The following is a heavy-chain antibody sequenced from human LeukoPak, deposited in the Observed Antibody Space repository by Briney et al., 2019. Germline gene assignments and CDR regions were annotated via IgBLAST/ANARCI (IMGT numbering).Heavy chain of an antibody. J-gene: IGHJ5*02. CDR1: GGSFSGYY. Sequence: SETLSLTCAVYGGSFSGYYWSWIRQPAGKGLEWIGRIYTSGSTNYNPSLKSRVTMSVDTSKNQFSLKLSSVTAADTAVYYCARDYYDSSGYYYHGWFDPWGQGTLVTVSS. CDR3: ARDYYDSSGYYYHGWFDP. D-gene: IGHD3-22*01. V-gene: IGHV4-4*07. CDR2: IYTSGST.